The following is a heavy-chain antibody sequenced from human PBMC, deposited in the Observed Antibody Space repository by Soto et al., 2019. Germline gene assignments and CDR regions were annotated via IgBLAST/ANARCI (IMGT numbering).Heavy chain of an antibody. CDR2: ISGSGGST. V-gene: IGHV3-23*01. CDR3: AKCYYGSGSYYNPGFNY. D-gene: IGHD3-10*01. CDR1: GFTFSSYA. J-gene: IGHJ4*02. Sequence: EVQLLESGGGLVQPGGSLRLSCAASGFTFSSYAMSWVRQAPGKGLEWVSAISGSGGSTYYADSVKGRFTISRDNSKNTLYLQMNSLRAEDTAVYYCAKCYYGSGSYYNPGFNYWGQGTLVTVSP.